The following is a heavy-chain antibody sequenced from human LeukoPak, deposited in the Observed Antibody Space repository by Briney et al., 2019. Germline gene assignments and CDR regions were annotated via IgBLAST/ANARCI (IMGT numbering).Heavy chain of an antibody. CDR3: ARDYYDSRGEAFDI. CDR2: IFYVGST. V-gene: IGHV4-59*11. CDR1: GDSIGSHY. J-gene: IGHJ3*02. Sequence: PSETLSLTCTVSGDSIGSHYWSWIRQPPGKGLEWIGYIFYVGSTNYNPSLKSRVTISVDTSKNQFSLELSSVTAADTAVYYCARDYYDSRGEAFDIWGQGTMVTVSS. D-gene: IGHD3-22*01.